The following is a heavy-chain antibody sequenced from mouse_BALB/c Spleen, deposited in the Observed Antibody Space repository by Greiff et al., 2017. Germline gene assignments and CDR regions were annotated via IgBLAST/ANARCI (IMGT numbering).Heavy chain of an antibody. V-gene: IGHV5-6*01. CDR3: ARHRGYGSSYEYFDV. J-gene: IGHJ1*01. D-gene: IGHD1-1*01. CDR1: GFTFSSYG. CDR2: ISSGGSYT. Sequence: EVQVVESGGDLVKPGGSLKLSCAASGFTFSSYGMSWVRQTPDKRLEWVATISSGGSYTYYPDSVKGRFTISRDNAKNTLYLQMSSLKSEDTAMYYCARHRGYGSSYEYFDVWGAGTTVTVSS.